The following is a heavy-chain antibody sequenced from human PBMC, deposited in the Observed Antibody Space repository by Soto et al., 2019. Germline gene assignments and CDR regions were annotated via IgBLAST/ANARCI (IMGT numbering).Heavy chain of an antibody. D-gene: IGHD3-3*01. CDR3: ARQRFLEWLYDY. Sequence: ASVKVSCKASGYTFTSYGISWVRQAPGQGLEWMGWISAYNGNTNYAQKLQGRVTMTTDTSTSTAYMELRSLRSEDTAVHYCARQRFLEWLYDYWGQGTLVTVSS. CDR2: ISAYNGNT. CDR1: GYTFTSYG. V-gene: IGHV1-18*01. J-gene: IGHJ4*02.